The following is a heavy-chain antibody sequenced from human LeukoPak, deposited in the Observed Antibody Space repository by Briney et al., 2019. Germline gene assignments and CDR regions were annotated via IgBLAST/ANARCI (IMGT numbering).Heavy chain of an antibody. D-gene: IGHD1-26*01. CDR1: GVSISSYY. J-gene: IGHJ5*02. CDR2: IYYSGST. Sequence: SETLSLTCTVSGVSISSYYWSWIRQPPGKGLEWIGYIYYSGSTNYNPSLKSRVTISVDTSKNQFSLKLSSVTAADTAVYYCARDGYSGSYLNWFDPWGQGTLVTVSS. CDR3: ARDGYSGSYLNWFDP. V-gene: IGHV4-59*01.